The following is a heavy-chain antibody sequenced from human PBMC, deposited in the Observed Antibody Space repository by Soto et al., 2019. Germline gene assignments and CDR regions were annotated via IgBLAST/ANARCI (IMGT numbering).Heavy chain of an antibody. J-gene: IGHJ6*02. Sequence: GESLKISCKGSGYIFTDYWISWVRQMPGKGLEWMGRIDPSDSYTNYSPSFQGHVTISADKSISTAYLQWSSLKASDTAMYYCARHCYYDSSGYHSFGMDVWGQGTTVTVSS. CDR3: ARHCYYDSSGYHSFGMDV. CDR1: GYIFTDYW. D-gene: IGHD3-22*01. V-gene: IGHV5-10-1*01. CDR2: IDPSDSYT.